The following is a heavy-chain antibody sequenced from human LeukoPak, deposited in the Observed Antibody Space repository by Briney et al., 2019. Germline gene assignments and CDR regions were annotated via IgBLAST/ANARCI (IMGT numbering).Heavy chain of an antibody. V-gene: IGHV1-18*04. D-gene: IGHD3-16*02. CDR2: IIASNGNT. CDR3: ATTGGGGRLGELSTLDY. CDR1: GYTFTSYG. J-gene: IGHJ4*02. Sequence: ASGKVSCKASGYTFTSYGISWERQAPGQGLEWMGWIIASNGNTNYAQELQGRGTMTTDTATSTAYMELRSLRSDDTAVYYCATTGGGGRLGELSTLDYWGQGTLVTVSS.